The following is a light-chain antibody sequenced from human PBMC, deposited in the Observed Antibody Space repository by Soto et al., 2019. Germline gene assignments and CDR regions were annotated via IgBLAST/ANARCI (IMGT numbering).Light chain of an antibody. J-gene: IGKJ1*01. V-gene: IGKV1-5*03. CDR1: QSISLW. Sequence: DIQMTQSPSTLPASVGARVAITCRATQSISLWLAWYQQKPGKAPKVLIYKPSSLESGVPSRFSGSGSGTDFTLSISSLQPDDRANYYCVQYNDSSWAFGHGNKVDIK. CDR2: KPS. CDR3: VQYNDSSWA.